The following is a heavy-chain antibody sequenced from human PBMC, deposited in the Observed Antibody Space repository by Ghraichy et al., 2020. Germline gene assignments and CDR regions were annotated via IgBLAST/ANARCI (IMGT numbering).Heavy chain of an antibody. V-gene: IGHV1-8*01. CDR1: GYTFTTYD. D-gene: IGHD3-22*01. J-gene: IGHJ4*02. CDR3: ARGKPELNMIVVD. Sequence: ASVKVSCKASGYTFTTYDINWVRQATGQGLEWMGWMNPNSGDSGHAQKFRGRITLTRDTSISTAYMELSSLRSEDTAVYYCARGKPELNMIVVDWGQGTLVTVSS. CDR2: MNPNSGDS.